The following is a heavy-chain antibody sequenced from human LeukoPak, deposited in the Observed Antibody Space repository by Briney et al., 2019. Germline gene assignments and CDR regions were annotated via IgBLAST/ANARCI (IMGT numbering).Heavy chain of an antibody. J-gene: IGHJ4*02. CDR2: ISWDGGST. CDR1: GFTFDDYT. Sequence: GGSLRLSCAASGFTFDDYTMHWVRQAPGKGLEWVSLISWDGGSTYYADSVKGRFTISRDNAKNSLYLQMNSLRAEDTAVYYCARTYCTDSRCYSDRPIDYWGQGTLVTISS. D-gene: IGHD2-15*01. CDR3: ARTYCTDSRCYSDRPIDY. V-gene: IGHV3-43*01.